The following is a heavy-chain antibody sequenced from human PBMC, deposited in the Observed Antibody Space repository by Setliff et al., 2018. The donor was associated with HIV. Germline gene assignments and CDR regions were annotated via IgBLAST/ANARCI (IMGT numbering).Heavy chain of an antibody. CDR3: AAKKSGDYPFN. CDR2: IYYSGST. CDR1: GGSINSFY. J-gene: IGHJ4*02. V-gene: IGHV4-39*07. D-gene: IGHD4-17*01. Sequence: PSETLSLTCTVSGGSINSFYWGWIRQPPGKGLEWIGSIYYSGSTYYNPSLKSRVTISLDTSKNQFSLKVGSVTAADTAVYYCAAKKSGDYPFNWGQGTLVTVSS.